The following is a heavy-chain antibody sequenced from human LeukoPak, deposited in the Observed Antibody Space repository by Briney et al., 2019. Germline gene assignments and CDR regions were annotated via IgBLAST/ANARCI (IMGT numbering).Heavy chain of an antibody. CDR3: AKVGVVVSNNGY. D-gene: IGHD3-22*01. J-gene: IGHJ4*02. Sequence: GGSLRLSCAVSGFTFSSYAMSWVRQAPGKGLEWVSAISGSGGSTYYADSVKGRFTISRDNSKNTLYLQVNSLRAEDTAVYYCAKVGVVVSNNGYWGQGTLVTVSS. CDR1: GFTFSSYA. CDR2: ISGSGGST. V-gene: IGHV3-23*01.